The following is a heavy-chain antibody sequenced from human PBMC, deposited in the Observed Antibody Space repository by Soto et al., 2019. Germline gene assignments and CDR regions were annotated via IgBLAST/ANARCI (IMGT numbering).Heavy chain of an antibody. D-gene: IGHD3-10*01. CDR2: IYYSGST. CDR1: GGSFSGYY. Sequence: SETLSLTCAVYGGSFSGYYWSWIRQPPGKGLEWIGYIYYSGSTNYNPSLKSRVTISVDTSKNQFSLKLSSVTAADTAVYYCARHANFYYGSGSYLNWFDPWGQGTLVTVSS. J-gene: IGHJ5*02. CDR3: ARHANFYYGSGSYLNWFDP. V-gene: IGHV4-59*08.